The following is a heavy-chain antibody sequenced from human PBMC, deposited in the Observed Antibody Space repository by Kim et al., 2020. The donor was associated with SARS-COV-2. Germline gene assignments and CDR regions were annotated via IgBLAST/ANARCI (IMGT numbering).Heavy chain of an antibody. CDR3: VTSGPGVYYWYYGLDV. CDR1: GYSRIELS. J-gene: IGHJ6*02. V-gene: IGHV1-24*01. CDR2: FHPENGES. Sequence: ASVKVACKLSGYSRIELSIHWVRQAPGQGLVWVGSFHPENGESINGQIFQDRVTVTKDKSSNTVSIELRRLKFDDTAVYFCVTSGPGVYYWYYGLDVWGQGTSVTV. D-gene: IGHD3-16*01.